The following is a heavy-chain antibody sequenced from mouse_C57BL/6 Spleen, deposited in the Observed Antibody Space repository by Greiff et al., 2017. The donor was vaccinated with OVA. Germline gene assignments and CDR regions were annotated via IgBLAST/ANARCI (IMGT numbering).Heavy chain of an antibody. J-gene: IGHJ1*03. V-gene: IGHV1-7*01. Sequence: VQLQQSGAELAKPGASVKLSCKASGYTFTSYWMHWVKQRPGQGLEWIGYINPSSGYTKYNQKFKDEATLTADKSSSTAYMQLSSLTYEDSAVYYCARVYYGSSPDWYFDVWGTGTTVTVSS. CDR1: GYTFTSYW. D-gene: IGHD1-1*01. CDR2: INPSSGYT. CDR3: ARVYYGSSPDWYFDV.